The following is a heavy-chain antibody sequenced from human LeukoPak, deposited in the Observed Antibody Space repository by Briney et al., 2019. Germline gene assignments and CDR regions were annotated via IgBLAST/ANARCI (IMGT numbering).Heavy chain of an antibody. CDR2: IYYSGST. D-gene: IGHD3-9*01. CDR1: GGSISSGDYY. J-gene: IGHJ4*02. V-gene: IGHV4-30-4*01. Sequence: SQTLSHTCTVSGGSISSGDYYWSWIRQPPGKGLEWIGYIYYSGSTYYNPSLKSRVTISVDTSKNQFSLKLSSVTAADTAVYYCARILTGSFYFDYWGQGTLVTVSS. CDR3: ARILTGSFYFDY.